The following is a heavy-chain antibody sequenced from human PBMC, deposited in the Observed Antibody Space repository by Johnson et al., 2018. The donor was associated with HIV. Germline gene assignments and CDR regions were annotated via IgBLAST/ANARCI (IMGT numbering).Heavy chain of an antibody. D-gene: IGHD3-9*01. CDR2: ISSSGRTI. CDR1: GFTFSEYY. J-gene: IGHJ3*02. Sequence: QVQLVESGGGLVKPGGSLRVSCVASGFTFSEYYMSWIRQAPGKGLEWVSYISSSGRTIYYADSVKGRFTISRDISKYTLYLQMSSLRTEDTAVYFCARDSDVLPGYTGPEDAFDIWGQGTMVTFSS. CDR3: ARDSDVLPGYTGPEDAFDI. V-gene: IGHV3-11*04.